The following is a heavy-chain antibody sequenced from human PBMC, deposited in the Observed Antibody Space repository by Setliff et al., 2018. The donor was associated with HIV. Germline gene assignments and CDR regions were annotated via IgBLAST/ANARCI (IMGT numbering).Heavy chain of an antibody. J-gene: IGHJ5*02. CDR1: GYTFTTYG. CDR3: ARAEYYEYVWGSYPDSWSDP. D-gene: IGHD3-16*02. CDR2: ISASNGNT. Sequence: ASVKVSCKASGYTFTTYGISWVRQAPGQGLEWMGWISASNGNTHYAQKVQGRVTLTTDTSTNTAYMELRSLRSDDAAVYYCARAEYYEYVWGSYPDSWSDPWGQGTLVTVSS. V-gene: IGHV1-18*01.